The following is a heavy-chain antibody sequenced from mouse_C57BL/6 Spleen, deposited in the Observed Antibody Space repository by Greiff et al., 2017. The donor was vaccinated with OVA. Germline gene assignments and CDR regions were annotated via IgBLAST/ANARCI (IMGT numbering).Heavy chain of an antibody. J-gene: IGHJ3*01. CDR3: ARSTTVGAKGFAD. Sequence: QVQLQQSGAELVRPGTSVKVSCKASGYAFTNYLIEWVKQRPGQGLEWIGVINPGSGGTNYTEKFKGKATLTADKSSSTAYMQLSSLTSEDSAVYFCARSTTVGAKGFADWGQGTLVTVSA. D-gene: IGHD1-1*01. V-gene: IGHV1-54*01. CDR1: GYAFTNYL. CDR2: INPGSGGT.